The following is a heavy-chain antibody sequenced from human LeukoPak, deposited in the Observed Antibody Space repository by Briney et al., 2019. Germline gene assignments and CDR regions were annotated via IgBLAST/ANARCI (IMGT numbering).Heavy chain of an antibody. Sequence: ASVKVSCKVCCYILIELFMHWVRPARGKGLEWMGGFDPEDGETIYAQKFQGRVTMSEDTSTDTAYMELSSLRSEDTAVYYCATDRRGSWSLEPWGQGTLVTVSS. CDR1: CYILIELF. V-gene: IGHV1-24*01. J-gene: IGHJ5*02. D-gene: IGHD6-13*01. CDR3: ATDRRGSWSLEP. CDR2: FDPEDGET.